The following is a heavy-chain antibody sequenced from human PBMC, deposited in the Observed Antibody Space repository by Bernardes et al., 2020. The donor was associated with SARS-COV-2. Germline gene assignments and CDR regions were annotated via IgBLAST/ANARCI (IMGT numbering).Heavy chain of an antibody. Sequence: SELLWLTCIATGGTISSGSNDASWSRHRDGKGREWSGPSYPSGSTNSKPSLKSRVNISVETYKNQFTLKLSPVTAADTAVYYCARAKWLAPFDHWGQGTLVTVSS. CDR2: SYPSGST. CDR1: GGTISSGSND. V-gene: IGHV4-61*02. D-gene: IGHD6-19*01. J-gene: IGHJ4*02. CDR3: ARAKWLAPFDH.